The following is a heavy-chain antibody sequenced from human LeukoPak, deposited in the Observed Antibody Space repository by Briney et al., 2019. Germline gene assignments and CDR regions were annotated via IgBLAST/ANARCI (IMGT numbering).Heavy chain of an antibody. J-gene: IGHJ4*02. CDR1: GCTFSSYA. D-gene: IGHD3-22*01. Sequence: ASVNVSCKASGCTFSSYAISWVRQAPGQGLDWMGRIIPIFGTANYAQKFQGRVTITADKSTSTAYMELSSLRSEYTAVYYCSGDKDYYDSSAPFDYWGQGTLVTDSS. CDR2: IIPIFGTA. V-gene: IGHV1-69*06. CDR3: SGDKDYYDSSAPFDY.